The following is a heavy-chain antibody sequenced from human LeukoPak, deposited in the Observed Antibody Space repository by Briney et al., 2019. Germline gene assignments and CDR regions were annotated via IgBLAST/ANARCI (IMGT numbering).Heavy chain of an antibody. Sequence: ASVKVSCKASGYTFTGYYMHWVRQAPGQGLEWMGWINPNSGGTNYAQKFQGRVTMTRDTSISTAYMELSRLRSDDTAVYYCARWTDYYGSGSYSNWGQGTLVTVSS. CDR2: INPNSGGT. D-gene: IGHD3-10*01. V-gene: IGHV1-2*02. CDR1: GYTFTGYY. CDR3: ARWTDYYGSGSYSN. J-gene: IGHJ4*02.